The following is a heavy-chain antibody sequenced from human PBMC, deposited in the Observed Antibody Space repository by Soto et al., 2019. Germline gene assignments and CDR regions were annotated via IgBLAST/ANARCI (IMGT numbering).Heavy chain of an antibody. V-gene: IGHV3-30*18. Sequence: QVQLVESGGGVVQPGRSLRLSCVASGFTFSSYGMHWVRQAPGNGLEWVAIISYDGSNTYYADSVKGRFTISRDNSKNSLYLQMNSLRSEDTCVYYCSKEGGLSGSYYISSSYYFDYWGQGTLVTGSS. CDR2: ISYDGSNT. J-gene: IGHJ4*02. D-gene: IGHD1-26*01. CDR3: SKEGGLSGSYYISSSYYFDY. CDR1: GFTFSSYG.